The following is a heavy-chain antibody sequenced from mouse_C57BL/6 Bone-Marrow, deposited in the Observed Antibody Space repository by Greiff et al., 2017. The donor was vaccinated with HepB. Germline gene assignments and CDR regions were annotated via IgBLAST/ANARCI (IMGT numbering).Heavy chain of an antibody. D-gene: IGHD1-1*01. J-gene: IGHJ4*01. CDR3: SSDGLDYYCSLMDY. Sequence: EVKLQESGGGLVKPGGSLKLSCAASGFTFSDYGMHWVRQAPEKGLEWVAYISSGSSTIYYADTVKGRFTISRDNAKNTLFLQMTSLRSEDTAMYYCSSDGLDYYCSLMDYWGQGTSVTVSS. CDR2: ISSGSSTI. CDR1: GFTFSDYG. V-gene: IGHV5-17*01.